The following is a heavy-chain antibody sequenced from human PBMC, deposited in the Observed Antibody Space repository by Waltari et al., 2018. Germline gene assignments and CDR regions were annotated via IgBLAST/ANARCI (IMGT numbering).Heavy chain of an antibody. CDR3: ARDKWEPYYYYYGMDV. J-gene: IGHJ6*02. V-gene: IGHV1-69*08. CDR1: GGTFSSYA. D-gene: IGHD1-26*01. CDR2: IIPIFGTA. Sequence: QVQLVQSGAEVKKPGSSVKVSCKASGGTFSSYAISWVRQAPGQGLEWMGRIIPIFGTANYAQKFQGRVTITADKSTSTAYMGLSSLRSEDTAVYYCARDKWEPYYYYYGMDVWGQGTTVTVSS.